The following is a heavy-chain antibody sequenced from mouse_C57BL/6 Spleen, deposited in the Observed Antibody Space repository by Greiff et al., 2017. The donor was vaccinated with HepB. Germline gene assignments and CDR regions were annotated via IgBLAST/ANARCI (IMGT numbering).Heavy chain of an antibody. CDR3: ARYDVYYSPWFAY. CDR2: IRNKANGFTT. Sequence: EVQLVESGGGLVQPGGSLSLSCAASGFTFTDYYMSWVRQPPGKALEWLGFIRNKANGFTTEYSASVKGRFTISRDNSQSILYLQMNALRAEDSATYYCARYDVYYSPWFAYWGQGTLVTVSA. CDR1: GFTFTDYY. D-gene: IGHD2-3*01. V-gene: IGHV7-3*01. J-gene: IGHJ3*01.